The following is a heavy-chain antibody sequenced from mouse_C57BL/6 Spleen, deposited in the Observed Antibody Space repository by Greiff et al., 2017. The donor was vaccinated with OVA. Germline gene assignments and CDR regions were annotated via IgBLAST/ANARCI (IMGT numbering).Heavy chain of an antibody. Sequence: QVQLQQSGAELVRPGTSVKVSCKASGYAFTNYLIEWVKQRPGQGLEWIGVINPGSGGTNYNEKFKGKATLTADKSSSTAYMQLSSLTSEDSAVYFCARRWLAYWGQGTLVTVSA. CDR3: ARRWLAY. CDR2: INPGSGGT. J-gene: IGHJ3*01. CDR1: GYAFTNYL. V-gene: IGHV1-54*01.